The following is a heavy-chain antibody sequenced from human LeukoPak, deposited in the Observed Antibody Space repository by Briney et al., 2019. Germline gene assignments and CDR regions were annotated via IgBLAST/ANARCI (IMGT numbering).Heavy chain of an antibody. CDR2: IKTKSDGGTT. CDR1: GFTLSNAW. Sequence: GGSLRLSCAASGFTLSNAWMSWVRQAPGKGLEWVGRIKTKSDGGTTDYAAPVKGRFTISRDESKNTLYLQMDSLKTEDTAVYFCATIPPARYCSSPSCYWGHWGQGTLVTVSS. D-gene: IGHD2-2*01. CDR3: ATIPPARYCSSPSCYWGH. J-gene: IGHJ4*02. V-gene: IGHV3-15*01.